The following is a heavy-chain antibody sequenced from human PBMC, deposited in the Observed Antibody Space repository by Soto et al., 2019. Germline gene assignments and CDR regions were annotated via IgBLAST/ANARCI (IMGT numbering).Heavy chain of an antibody. CDR2: IWYDGSYK. D-gene: IGHD3-22*01. V-gene: IGHV3-33*01. Sequence: QVQLVESGGGVVQPGRSLRLSCAASGFTFSTYGIHRVRQAPGKGLEWVSVIWYDGSYKFYGDSVKGRFTISRDNSKNTVFLQMNSLRAEDTAVYYCARARYYDSSGYYSAFDYWGQGTLVTVSS. J-gene: IGHJ4*02. CDR3: ARARYYDSSGYYSAFDY. CDR1: GFTFSTYG.